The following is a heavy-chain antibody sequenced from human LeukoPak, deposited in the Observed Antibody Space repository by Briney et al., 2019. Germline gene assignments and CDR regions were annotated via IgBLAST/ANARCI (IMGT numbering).Heavy chain of an antibody. D-gene: IGHD3-10*01. V-gene: IGHV3-23*01. CDR3: AKGLYYYGSGSLDLDY. J-gene: IGHJ4*02. CDR1: GFTFSSYA. Sequence: GGSLRLSCAASGFTFSSYAMSWVRQAPGKGLEWVSAISGSGGSTYYADSVKGRFTISRDNSKNTLYLQMNSLRAEDTAVYYCAKGLYYYGSGSLDLDYWGQGTLVTVSS. CDR2: ISGSGGST.